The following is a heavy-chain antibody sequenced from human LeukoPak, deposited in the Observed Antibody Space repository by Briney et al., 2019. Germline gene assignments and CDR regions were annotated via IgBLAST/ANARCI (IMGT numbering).Heavy chain of an antibody. J-gene: IGHJ4*02. CDR2: ISSSSSSYI. D-gene: IGHD6-19*01. Sequence: KPGGSLRLSCAASGFTFSSYSMSWVRQAPGKGLEWVSSISSSSSSYIYYADSVKGRFTISRDNAKNSLYLQMNSLRAEDTAVYYCARDHSSGWYYFDYWGQGTLVTVSS. CDR1: GFTFSSYS. V-gene: IGHV3-21*01. CDR3: ARDHSSGWYYFDY.